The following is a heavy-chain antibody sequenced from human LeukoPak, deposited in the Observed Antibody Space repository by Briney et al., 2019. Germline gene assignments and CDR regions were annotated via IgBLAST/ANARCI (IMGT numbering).Heavy chain of an antibody. CDR2: MNEDGSGK. CDR1: GFTFNRFA. Sequence: PGGSLRLSCVASGFTFNRFAMNWVRQAPGKGLEWVANMNEDGSGKHYVDSVKGRFTVSRDNAKSSLYLQMNSLRAEDTAVYYCAREGVGTVEYWGQGTLVTVSS. J-gene: IGHJ4*02. D-gene: IGHD4-23*01. V-gene: IGHV3-7*01. CDR3: AREGVGTVEY.